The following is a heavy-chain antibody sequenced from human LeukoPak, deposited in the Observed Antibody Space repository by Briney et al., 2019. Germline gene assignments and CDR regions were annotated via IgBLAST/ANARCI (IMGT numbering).Heavy chain of an antibody. V-gene: IGHV4-4*07. D-gene: IGHD1-14*01. CDR2: MSSSGTT. CDR1: GSSISNYY. J-gene: IGHJ5*02. Sequence: SETLSLTCSVSGSSISNYYWSWIRQSAGKGLEWIGRMSSSGTTNYNPSLESRVTMSVDTSKNQFSLKLSSVTAADTAVYYCARVIPEAGFDLWGQGTLVTVSS. CDR3: ARVIPEAGFDL.